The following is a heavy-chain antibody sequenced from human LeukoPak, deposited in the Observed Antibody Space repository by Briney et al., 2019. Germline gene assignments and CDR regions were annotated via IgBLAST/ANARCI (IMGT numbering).Heavy chain of an antibody. J-gene: IGHJ5*02. CDR1: GFTFSSYG. V-gene: IGHV3-30*18. CDR3: AKGERRYFDWLSPKNWFDP. Sequence: SGGSLRLSCAASGFTFSSYGMHWVRQAPGRGLEWVAVISYDGSNKYYADSVKGRFTISRDNSKNTLYLQMNSLRAEDTAVYYCAKGERRYFDWLSPKNWFDPWGQGTLVTVSS. D-gene: IGHD3-9*01. CDR2: ISYDGSNK.